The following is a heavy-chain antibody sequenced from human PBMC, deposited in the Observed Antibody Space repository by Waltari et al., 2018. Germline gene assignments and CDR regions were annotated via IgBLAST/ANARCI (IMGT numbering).Heavy chain of an antibody. D-gene: IGHD3-3*01. CDR2: IKDKSDGGTT. V-gene: IGHV3-15*01. CDR3: VAPWTI. Sequence: EGQLVESGGGLVQPGGSVRLSCAASGCAFSDAWMSWVRQVPGKGLEWVGRIKDKSDGGTTDYATPVKGRFTISRDDSKNLLSLEMNSLKTDDTGVYYCVAPWTIWGQGTLVTVSS. J-gene: IGHJ4*02. CDR1: GCAFSDAW.